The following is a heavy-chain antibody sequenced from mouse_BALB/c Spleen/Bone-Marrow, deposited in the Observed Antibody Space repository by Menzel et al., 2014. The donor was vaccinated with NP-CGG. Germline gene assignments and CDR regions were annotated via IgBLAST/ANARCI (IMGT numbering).Heavy chain of an antibody. CDR3: ASRGDYSYAMDY. CDR2: IYPGDGDT. D-gene: IGHD1-1*01. Sequence: QVQLQQSGAELVRPGSSVKISCKSSGYSFSNYWMNWMTQRPGQGLEWIGQIYPGDGDTNYNGKFKGKATLTADKSSSTAYMQLSSLTSEDSAVYFCASRGDYSYAMDYWGQGTSVTVSS. CDR1: GYSFSNYW. J-gene: IGHJ4*01. V-gene: IGHV1-80*01.